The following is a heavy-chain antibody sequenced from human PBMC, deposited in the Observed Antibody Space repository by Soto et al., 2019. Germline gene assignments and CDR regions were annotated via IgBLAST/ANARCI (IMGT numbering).Heavy chain of an antibody. D-gene: IGHD6-13*01. CDR2: IKEDGSER. CDR3: ARGGSNRFGL. Sequence: EELLVESGGGLVQPGGSLRVSCAASGFRFSGHWMSWVRQAPGKGLEWVAGIKEDGSERKYVDSAKGRFTISRDNAKKSLYLKMNSLRVEDTAVYYCARGGSNRFGLWGQGTLVTVSS. J-gene: IGHJ4*02. CDR1: GFRFSGHW. V-gene: IGHV3-7*04.